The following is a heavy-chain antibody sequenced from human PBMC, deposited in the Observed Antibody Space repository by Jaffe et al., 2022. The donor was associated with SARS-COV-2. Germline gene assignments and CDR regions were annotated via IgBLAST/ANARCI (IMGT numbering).Heavy chain of an antibody. Sequence: EVQLVESGGGLVQPGGSLRLSCAASGFTFSSCWMSWVRQAPGKGLEWVASVRQDGSERFYVDSVKGRFTISRDNARNSVYLQMDSLRAEDTAVYYCARVPGRLRIFDYWGQGTLVTVSS. CDR3: ARVPGRLRIFDY. CDR1: GFTFSSCW. V-gene: IGHV3-7*01. J-gene: IGHJ4*02. D-gene: IGHD4-17*01. CDR2: VRQDGSER.